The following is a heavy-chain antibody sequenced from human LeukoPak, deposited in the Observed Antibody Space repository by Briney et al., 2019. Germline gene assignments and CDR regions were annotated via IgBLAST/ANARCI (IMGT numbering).Heavy chain of an antibody. J-gene: IGHJ5*02. V-gene: IGHV3-23*01. CDR2: ISGSGDNT. CDR3: ARETPGGFDP. Sequence: GGSLRLSCAASGFTFSSYGMTWVRQAPGKGLEWVSGISGSGDNTWYADSVKGRFTISRDNSKNTLYLQMNSLRAEDTAVYYCARETPGGFDPWGQGTLVTVSS. D-gene: IGHD3-10*01. CDR1: GFTFSSYG.